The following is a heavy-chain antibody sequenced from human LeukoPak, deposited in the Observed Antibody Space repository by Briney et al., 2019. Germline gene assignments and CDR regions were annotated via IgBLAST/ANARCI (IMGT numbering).Heavy chain of an antibody. V-gene: IGHV4-59*02. CDR2: IFHTGIT. CDR1: GGAATKYY. D-gene: IGHD2-2*02. J-gene: IGHJ5*01. Sequence: PSETLSLTCTVSGGAATKYYWHWIRQAPGKGLEWIGFIFHTGITNYNPSLKSRVTISVDTSKNQFSLKLTSVTAADTAVYFCARDLFPINWFESWGQGTLVTVSS. CDR3: ARDLFPINWFES.